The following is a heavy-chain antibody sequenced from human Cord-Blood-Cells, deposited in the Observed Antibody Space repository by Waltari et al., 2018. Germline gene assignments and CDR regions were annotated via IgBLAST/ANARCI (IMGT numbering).Heavy chain of an antibody. Sequence: QVQLVQSGAEVKKPGASVKVSCKVSGYTLTELSMHWVRQAPGKGLGWMGGLDPEDGETIYAQKFQGRVTLTEDTSTETAYTELSSLRSEDTAVYYCATVPHPKAGSQGDFDYWGQGTLVTVSS. D-gene: IGHD6-13*01. CDR3: ATVPHPKAGSQGDFDY. CDR2: LDPEDGET. V-gene: IGHV1-24*01. J-gene: IGHJ4*02. CDR1: GYTLTELS.